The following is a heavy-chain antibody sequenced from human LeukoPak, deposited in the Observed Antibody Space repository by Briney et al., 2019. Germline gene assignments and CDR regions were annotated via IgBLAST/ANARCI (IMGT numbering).Heavy chain of an antibody. CDR1: GFTFSFSW. CDR3: ARRYSGYDWD. CDR2: IKQDGSEK. J-gene: IGHJ4*02. D-gene: IGHD5-12*01. V-gene: IGHV3-7*01. Sequence: GESLRLSCAASGFTFSFSWMTWVRQAPGKGLEWVANIKQDGSEKYYVDSVKGRFTISRDNAKNSLFLQMNSLRAEDTAVYYCARRYSGYDWDWGQGTLVTVSS.